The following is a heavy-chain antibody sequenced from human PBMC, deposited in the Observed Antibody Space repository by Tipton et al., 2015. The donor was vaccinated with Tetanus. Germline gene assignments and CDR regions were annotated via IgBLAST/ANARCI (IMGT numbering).Heavy chain of an antibody. Sequence: QSGPEVKEPGSSVKVSCKASGGTFNTFPISWVRQAPGQGLEWMGRLIPVFGSANYSPKFQGRVTITADESTSTAFMELKSLRSDDTAVYYCARVQEQRIYYYGMDVWGQGTTVTVSS. J-gene: IGHJ6*02. CDR1: GGTFNTFP. CDR2: LIPVFGSA. V-gene: IGHV1-69*01. CDR3: ARVQEQRIYYYGMDV. D-gene: IGHD6-25*01.